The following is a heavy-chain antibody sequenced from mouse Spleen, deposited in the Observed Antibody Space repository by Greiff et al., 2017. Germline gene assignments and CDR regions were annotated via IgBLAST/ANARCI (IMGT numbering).Heavy chain of an antibody. CDR2: ISYDGSN. V-gene: IGHV3-6*01. D-gene: IGHD2-2*01. J-gene: IGHJ3*01. CDR3: ARARVSWDWFAY. CDR1: GYSITSGYY. Sequence: DVKLQESGPGLVKPSQSLSLTCSVTGYSITSGYYWNWIRQFPGNKLEWMGYISYDGSNNYNPSLKNRISITRDTSKNQFFLKLNSVTTEDTATYYCARARVSWDWFAYWGQGTLVTVSA.